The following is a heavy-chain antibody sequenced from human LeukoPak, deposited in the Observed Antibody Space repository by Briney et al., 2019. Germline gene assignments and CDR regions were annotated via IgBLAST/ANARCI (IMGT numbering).Heavy chain of an antibody. CDR2: FDPEDGET. CDR3: ATQDRGYYYYGMDV. CDR1: GYTLTVLS. Sequence: GASVKVSCKVSGYTLTVLSMHWVRQAPGKGLEWMGGFDPEDGETIYAQKFQGRVTMTEDTSTDTAYMELSSLRSEDTAVYYCATQDRGYYYYGMDVWGQGTTVTVSS. J-gene: IGHJ6*02. D-gene: IGHD3-10*01. V-gene: IGHV1-24*01.